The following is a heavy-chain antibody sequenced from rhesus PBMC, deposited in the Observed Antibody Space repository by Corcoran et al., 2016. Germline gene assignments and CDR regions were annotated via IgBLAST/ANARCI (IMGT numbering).Heavy chain of an antibody. CDR1: GYSISGYY. Sequence: QVQLQESGPGLVKPSETLSPSCAVSGYSISGYYWSWIRQAPGKGLEWLGYITYIGSTSYNPSLKIRVTISRDTSKNQFSLKLSSVTAADTAGYYCARDWGGYSYSYLDYWGQGVLVTVSS. J-gene: IGHJ4*01. V-gene: IGHV4-122*02. CDR3: ARDWGGYSYSYLDY. D-gene: IGHD5-12*01. CDR2: ITYIGST.